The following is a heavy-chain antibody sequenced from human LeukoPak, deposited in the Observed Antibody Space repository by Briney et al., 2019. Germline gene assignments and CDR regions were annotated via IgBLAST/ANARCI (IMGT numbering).Heavy chain of an antibody. CDR2: IYSGGST. J-gene: IGHJ6*02. Sequence: PGGSLRLSCAASGFTFSNNFLSWVRQAPGKGLEWVSVIYSGGSTYYADSVRGRFTISRDNSKNTLYLQMNSLRAEDTAVYYCVRHQIVVVPAAGMDVWGQGTTVTVSS. D-gene: IGHD2-2*01. V-gene: IGHV3-53*01. CDR1: GFTFSNNF. CDR3: VRHQIVVVPAAGMDV.